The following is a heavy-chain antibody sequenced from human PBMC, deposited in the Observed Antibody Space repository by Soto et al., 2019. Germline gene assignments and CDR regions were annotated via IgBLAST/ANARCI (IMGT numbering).Heavy chain of an antibody. J-gene: IGHJ4*02. V-gene: IGHV3-74*01. Sequence: LRLSCAASGFAFSNFWMHWVRQAPGKGLVWVSCIYTDGGGATYADSVKGRFTVSRDNAKSTLYLQMNSLRAEDTAVYYCATLNSFGSDYWGRGTQVTVSS. D-gene: IGHD5-18*01. CDR1: GFAFSNFW. CDR2: IYTDGGGA. CDR3: ATLNSFGSDY.